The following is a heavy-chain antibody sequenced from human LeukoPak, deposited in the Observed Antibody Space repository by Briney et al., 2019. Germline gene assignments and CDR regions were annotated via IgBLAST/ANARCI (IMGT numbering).Heavy chain of an antibody. J-gene: IGHJ6*02. CDR1: GFTFDDYA. Sequence: PGGSLRLSCAAPGFTFDDYAMHWVRQAPGKGLEWVSGISWNSGSIGYADSVKGRFTISRDNAKNSLYLQMNSLRAEDTALYYCAKGPAAMFYYGMDVWGQGTTVTVSS. CDR2: ISWNSGSI. V-gene: IGHV3-9*01. CDR3: AKGPAAMFYYGMDV. D-gene: IGHD2-2*01.